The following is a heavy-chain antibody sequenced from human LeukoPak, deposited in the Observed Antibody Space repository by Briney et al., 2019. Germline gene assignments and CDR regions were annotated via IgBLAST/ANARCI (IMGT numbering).Heavy chain of an antibody. Sequence: SETLSLTCAVYGGSFSGYYWSWIRQPPGKGLEWIGEINHSGSTNYNPSLKSRVTISVDTSKNQFSLKLSSVTAADTAVYYCARGYVMGYSYGYGDYYYMDVWGKGTTVTVSS. V-gene: IGHV4-34*01. D-gene: IGHD5-18*01. J-gene: IGHJ6*03. CDR3: ARGYVMGYSYGYGDYYYMDV. CDR1: GGSFSGYY. CDR2: INHSGST.